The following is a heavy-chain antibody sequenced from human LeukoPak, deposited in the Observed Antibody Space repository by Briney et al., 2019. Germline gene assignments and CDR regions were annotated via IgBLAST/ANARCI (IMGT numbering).Heavy chain of an antibody. CDR3: ARVTHPGYYYGMDV. V-gene: IGHV3-74*03. J-gene: IGHJ6*02. CDR1: GFTFSNFW. Sequence: GGSLRLSCVGSGFTFSNFWMHWVRQAPGKGPVWVSRISNNGITTTDADSVRGRFTISRDNAKNSLYLQMNSLRAEDTAVYYCARVTHPGYYYGMDVWGQGTTVTVSS. CDR2: ISNNGITT.